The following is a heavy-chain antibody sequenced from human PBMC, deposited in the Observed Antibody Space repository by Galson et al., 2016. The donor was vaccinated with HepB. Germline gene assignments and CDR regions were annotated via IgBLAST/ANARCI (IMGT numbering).Heavy chain of an antibody. CDR2: ISLDGSVT. D-gene: IGHD5-24*01. J-gene: IGHJ4*01. V-gene: IGHV3-74*01. Sequence: SLRLSCAASGFTGFTFRSYWMHWVRQAPGKGLVWVSRISLDGSVTIYGDSVKGRFSTSRDNAKNTLFLQMNSLRAEDTVGYYCGASRDGYIDYWGQGALVTISS. CDR3: GASRDGYIDY. CDR1: GFTGFTFRSYW.